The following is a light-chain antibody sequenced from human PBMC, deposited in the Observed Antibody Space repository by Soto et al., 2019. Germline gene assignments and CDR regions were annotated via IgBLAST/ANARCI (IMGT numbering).Light chain of an antibody. J-gene: IGLJ1*01. V-gene: IGLV2-14*01. CDR2: EVS. CDR3: CSLATSNPYV. CDR1: SSDVGGYNS. Sequence: QSALTQPASVSGSPGQSITISCTGTSSDVGGYNSVSWYQQHPGKVPKLLIYEVSNRPSGVSNRFSGSKSGNTASLTISGLQAEDEADYYCCSLATSNPYVFGSGTKLTVL.